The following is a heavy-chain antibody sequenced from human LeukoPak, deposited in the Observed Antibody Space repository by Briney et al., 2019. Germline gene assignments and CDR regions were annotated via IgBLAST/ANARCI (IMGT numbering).Heavy chain of an antibody. CDR1: GYTFTSYY. J-gene: IGHJ3*02. D-gene: IGHD6-13*01. V-gene: IGHV1-46*01. Sequence: ASVKVSCKASGYTFTSYYVHWVRQAPGQGLEWMGIINPSGGSTSYAQKFQGRVTMTRDTSTSTVYMELSSLRSEDTAVYYCARDASSSSSWPGGAFDIWGQGTMVTVSS. CDR2: INPSGGST. CDR3: ARDASSSSSWPGGAFDI.